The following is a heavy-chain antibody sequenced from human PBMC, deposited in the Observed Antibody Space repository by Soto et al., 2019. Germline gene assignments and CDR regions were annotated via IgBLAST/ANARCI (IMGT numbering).Heavy chain of an antibody. CDR1: GGTFSSYT. J-gene: IGHJ4*02. CDR3: ARDSGKIHYCSGGSCPASSGDDY. Sequence: QVQLVQSGAEVKKPGSSVKVSCKASGGTFSSYTISWVRQAPGQGLEWMGRIIPILGIANYAQKFQGRVTITAYKSTSTAYMELSSLRSEDTAVYYCARDSGKIHYCSGGSCPASSGDDYWGQGTLVTVSS. V-gene: IGHV1-69*08. CDR2: IIPILGIA. D-gene: IGHD2-15*01.